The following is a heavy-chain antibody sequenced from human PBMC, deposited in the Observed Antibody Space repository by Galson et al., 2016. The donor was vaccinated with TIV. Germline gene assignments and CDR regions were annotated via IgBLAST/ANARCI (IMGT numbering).Heavy chain of an antibody. V-gene: IGHV3-23*01. CDR1: GFSFNNYA. CDR3: APRGLGAYQGYSFDY. J-gene: IGHJ4*02. CDR2: ITGGGTTT. D-gene: IGHD2-2*01. Sequence: SLRLSCAASGFSFNNYAMNWVRQAPGKGLEWVSTITGGGTTTYYADSVKGRFTISRDNSKNTLYLQMNSLRDEDTALYYCAPRGLGAYQGYSFDYWGQGTLVTVSP.